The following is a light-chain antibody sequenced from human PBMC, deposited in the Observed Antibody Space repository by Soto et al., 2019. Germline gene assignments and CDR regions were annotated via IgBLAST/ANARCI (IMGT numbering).Light chain of an antibody. CDR3: QQYNDWPPT. Sequence: EIVMTQSPATLSVSPGERATLSCRASQSVSSNLAWYQQKPGQAPRLLIYAASTRATGIPARFSASGSGTEFTFTISSLQSEDFVVYYCQQYNDWPPTFGQGTKVDI. CDR1: QSVSSN. V-gene: IGKV3-15*01. CDR2: AAS. J-gene: IGKJ1*01.